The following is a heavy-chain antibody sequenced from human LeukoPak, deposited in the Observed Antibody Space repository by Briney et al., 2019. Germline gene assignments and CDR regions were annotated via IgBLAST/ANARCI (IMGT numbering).Heavy chain of an antibody. D-gene: IGHD3-10*01. CDR1: GFTFSDYY. CDR3: ARVRYYGSAHPDY. Sequence: GGSLRLSCAASGFTFSDYYMSLIRQAPGKGLEWVSYISSSGSTIYYADSVKGRFTISRDNAKNSLYLQINSLRAEDTAVYDCARVRYYGSAHPDYWGQGTLVTVSS. CDR2: ISSSGSTI. J-gene: IGHJ4*02. V-gene: IGHV3-11*04.